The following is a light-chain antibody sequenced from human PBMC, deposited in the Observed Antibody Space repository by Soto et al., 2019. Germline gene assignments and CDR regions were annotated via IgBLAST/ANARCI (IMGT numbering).Light chain of an antibody. CDR3: RSYTSTSTLYV. J-gene: IGLJ1*01. CDR2: EVN. Sequence: QSALTQPASVSGSPGQSITISCTGTISDIGSYNYASWYQHHPGKAPKLMIYEVNYRPSGVSDRFSASKSGNTASLTISGLQAEDEADYYCRSYTSTSTLYVFGTGTKLTVL. CDR1: ISDIGSYNY. V-gene: IGLV2-14*01.